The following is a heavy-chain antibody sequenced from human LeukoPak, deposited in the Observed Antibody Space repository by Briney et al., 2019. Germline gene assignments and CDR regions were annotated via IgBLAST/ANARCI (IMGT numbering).Heavy chain of an antibody. Sequence: ASVKVSCKVSGHTFSKLPMYWVRQAPGKGLEWMGGFDPENDERLYAHQFRGRLTMTEDSSTDTAYMELSGLRSEDTAVYYCATELTSIVPDYWGQGTLVTVSS. J-gene: IGHJ4*02. CDR1: GHTFSKLP. CDR3: ATELTSIVPDY. V-gene: IGHV1-24*01. CDR2: FDPENDER. D-gene: IGHD2-21*01.